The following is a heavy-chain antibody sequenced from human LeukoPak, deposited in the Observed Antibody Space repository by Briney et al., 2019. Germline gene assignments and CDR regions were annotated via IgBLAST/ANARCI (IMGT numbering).Heavy chain of an antibody. Sequence: ASVKVSCTASGYTFTSYDINWVRQATGQGLEWMGWMNPNSGNTGYAQKFQGRVTMTRNTSISTAYMELSSLRSEDTAVYYCARGDYSNYGLDFDLWGRGTLVTVSS. V-gene: IGHV1-8*01. CDR3: ARGDYSNYGLDFDL. CDR2: MNPNSGNT. J-gene: IGHJ2*01. CDR1: GYTFTSYD. D-gene: IGHD4-11*01.